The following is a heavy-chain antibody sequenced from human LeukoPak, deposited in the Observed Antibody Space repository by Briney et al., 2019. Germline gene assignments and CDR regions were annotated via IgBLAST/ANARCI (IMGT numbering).Heavy chain of an antibody. Sequence: SETLSLTCTVSGGSISSSSYYWGWIRQPPGKGLEWIGSIYYSGSTYYNPSLKSRVTISVDTSKNQFSLKLSSVTAADTAVYYCARETRSGHWFDPWGQGTLVTVSS. CDR1: GGSISSSSYY. D-gene: IGHD1-1*01. CDR2: IYYSGST. V-gene: IGHV4-39*07. CDR3: ARETRSGHWFDP. J-gene: IGHJ5*02.